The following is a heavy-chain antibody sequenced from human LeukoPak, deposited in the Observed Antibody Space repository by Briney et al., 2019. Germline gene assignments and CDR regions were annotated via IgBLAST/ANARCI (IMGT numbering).Heavy chain of an antibody. V-gene: IGHV3-23*01. CDR3: AKSQGWFDP. CDR2: ISSGGGST. CDR1: GFTLGSYG. J-gene: IGHJ5*02. Sequence: GGSLRLSCAASGFTLGSYGMSWVRQAPGKGLEWVSGISSGGGSTYYADSVGGRFTISRDNFKDTLYLQMNTLRAEDTAVYYCAKSQGWFDPWGQGTLVTVSS.